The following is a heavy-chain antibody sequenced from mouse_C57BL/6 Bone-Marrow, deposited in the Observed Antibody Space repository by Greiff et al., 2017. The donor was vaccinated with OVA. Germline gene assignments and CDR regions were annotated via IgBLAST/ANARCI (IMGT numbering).Heavy chain of an antibody. CDR3: LGYYWFAY. V-gene: IGHV1-64*01. D-gene: IGHD2-12*01. J-gene: IGHJ3*01. CDR2: INPNSGST. Sequence: VQLQQSGAELVKPGASVKLSCKASGYTFTSYWMHWVKQSPGQGLEWIGMINPNSGSTNYNEKFKSKATLTVDKSSSTAYMQLSSLTSEDSAVYDCLGYYWFAYWGQGTLVTVSA. CDR1: GYTFTSYW.